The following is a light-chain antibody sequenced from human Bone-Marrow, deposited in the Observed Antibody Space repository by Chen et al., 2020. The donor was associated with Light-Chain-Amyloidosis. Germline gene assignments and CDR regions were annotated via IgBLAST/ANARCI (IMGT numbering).Light chain of an antibody. CDR2: DDS. CDR1: NIGSTS. Sequence: SYVLTQPSSVSVAPGQTATIACGGNNIGSTSVHWYQQTPGQAPLLVVYDDSDRPSGIPERLSGSNSGNTATLTINRVEAGDEADDYCQVWDRSSDRPVFGGGTKLTVL. V-gene: IGLV3-21*02. J-gene: IGLJ3*02. CDR3: QVWDRSSDRPV.